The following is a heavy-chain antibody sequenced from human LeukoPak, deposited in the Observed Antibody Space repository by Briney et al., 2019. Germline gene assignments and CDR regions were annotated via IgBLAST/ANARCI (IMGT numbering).Heavy chain of an antibody. CDR2: IYYSGST. CDR1: GGSISSYY. J-gene: IGHJ4*02. CDR3: ARAELATIGEFDY. Sequence: SETLSLTCTVSGGSISSYYWSWIRQPPGKGLEWIGYIYYSGSTNYNPSLKSRVTISVDTSKNQFSLKLRSVTAADTAVYYCARAELATIGEFDYWGQGTLVTVSS. D-gene: IGHD5-24*01. V-gene: IGHV4-59*08.